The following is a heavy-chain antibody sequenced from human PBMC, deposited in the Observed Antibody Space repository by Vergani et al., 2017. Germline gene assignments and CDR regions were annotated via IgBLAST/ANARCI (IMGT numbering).Heavy chain of an antibody. D-gene: IGHD3-10*01. CDR3: ARTGINYFDY. CDR2: INHSGST. V-gene: IGHV4-34*01. CDR1: GGSFSGYY. J-gene: IGHJ4*02. Sequence: QVQLQQWGAGLLKPSETLSLTCAVYGGSFSGYYWSWIRQPPGKGLEWIGEINHSGSTNYNPSLKSRVTISVDTSKNQFSLKLSSVTAADTAVYYCARTGINYFDYWGQGTLVTVSS.